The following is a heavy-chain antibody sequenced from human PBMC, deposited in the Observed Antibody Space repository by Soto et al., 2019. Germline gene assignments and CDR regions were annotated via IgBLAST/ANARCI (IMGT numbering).Heavy chain of an antibody. CDR2: IFHDGTA. CDR1: GVSLTSGNW. CDR3: ARLVYDTRLNYMYFDF. D-gene: IGHD3-10*01. Sequence: SETLSLTCAVSGVSLTSGNWWTWVRQSPQRGLEYIGEIFHDGTANYYPSFERRVAMSVDTSRNQFSLKLTSVTAADTAVYFCARLVYDTRLNYMYFDFWGPGTLVTVYS. J-gene: IGHJ4*02. V-gene: IGHV4-4*02.